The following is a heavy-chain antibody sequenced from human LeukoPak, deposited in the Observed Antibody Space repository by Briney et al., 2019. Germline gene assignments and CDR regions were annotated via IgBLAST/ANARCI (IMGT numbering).Heavy chain of an antibody. Sequence: GGSLRLSCAASGFTFSSYAMHWVRQAPGKGLEWVAVISYDGSNKYYADSVKGRLTISRDNSKNTLYLQMNSLRAEDTAVYYCAKDDGLAAAGTSFDYWGQGTLVTVSS. CDR3: AKDDGLAAAGTSFDY. V-gene: IGHV3-30-3*01. CDR1: GFTFSSYA. J-gene: IGHJ4*02. CDR2: ISYDGSNK. D-gene: IGHD6-13*01.